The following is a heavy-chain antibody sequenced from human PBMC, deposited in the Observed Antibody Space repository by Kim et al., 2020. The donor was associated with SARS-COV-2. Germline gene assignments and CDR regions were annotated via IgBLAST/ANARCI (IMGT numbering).Heavy chain of an antibody. CDR2: ISNDGSST. D-gene: IGHD3-9*01. Sequence: GGSLRLSCEGSGYIFSHYWMHWVRQAPGKGLEWVSRISNDGSSTGHADSVKGRFTISRDNAKNTLYLHMNSLRVEDTAVYYCAHLGFDWLLSLWGQGTLVTVSS. J-gene: IGHJ4*02. CDR3: AHLGFDWLLSL. V-gene: IGHV3-74*01. CDR1: GYIFSHYW.